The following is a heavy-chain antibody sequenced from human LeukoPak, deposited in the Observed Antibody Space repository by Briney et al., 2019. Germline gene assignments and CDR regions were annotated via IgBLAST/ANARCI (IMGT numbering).Heavy chain of an antibody. V-gene: IGHV3-21*01. D-gene: IGHD2-8*02. CDR1: GFDFNIYS. CDR3: SRDLDCTVTACYGGDDGFDI. J-gene: IGHJ3*02. CDR2: ISSRSLYI. Sequence: PGGSLRLSCAASGFDFNIYSMNWVRQAPGKGLEWVASISSRSLYIYYPDSLRGRFTIYRDNAEKSLYPQMNDLRAEDTAVYYCSRDLDCTVTACYGGDDGFDIWGQGTMVTVSS.